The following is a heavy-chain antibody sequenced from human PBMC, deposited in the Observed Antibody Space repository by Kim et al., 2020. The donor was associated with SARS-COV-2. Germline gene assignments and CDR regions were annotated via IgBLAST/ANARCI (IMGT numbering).Heavy chain of an antibody. V-gene: IGHV1-69*04. CDR2: IIPILGIA. CDR1: GGTFSSYA. D-gene: IGHD1-26*01. Sequence: SVKVSCKASGGTFSSYAISWVRQAPGQGLEWMGRIIPILGIANYAQKFQGRVTITADKSTSTAYMELSSLRSEDTAVYYCARGKWELLYAFDIWGQGTMVTVSS. J-gene: IGHJ3*02. CDR3: ARGKWELLYAFDI.